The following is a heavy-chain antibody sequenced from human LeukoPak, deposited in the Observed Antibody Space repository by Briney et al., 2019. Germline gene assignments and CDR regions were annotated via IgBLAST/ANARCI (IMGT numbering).Heavy chain of an antibody. D-gene: IGHD3-22*01. J-gene: IGHJ3*02. V-gene: IGHV3-30*18. CDR3: AKGSTYYYDSSGYPDAFDI. Sequence: GGSLRLSCAASGFTFSSSGMHWVRQAPVKGLEWVAVISYDGSNKYYADSVKGRFTISRDNSKNTLYLQMNSLRAEDTAVYYCAKGSTYYYDSSGYPDAFDIWGQGTMVTVSS. CDR2: ISYDGSNK. CDR1: GFTFSSSG.